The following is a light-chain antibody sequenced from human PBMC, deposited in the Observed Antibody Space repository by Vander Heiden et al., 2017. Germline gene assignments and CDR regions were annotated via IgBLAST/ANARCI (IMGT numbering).Light chain of an antibody. V-gene: IGKV1-39*01. CDR3: QQSYSTPRT. CDR1: QSISSY. J-gene: IGKJ2*01. Sequence: IQLPKSPSSLSVSVVDRVTITCQASQSISSYLNWYQQKPGKAPNLLIYAASSLQSGVPSRFSGSGSGTDFTLTISSLQPEDFATYYCQQSYSTPRTFGQETKLEIK. CDR2: AAS.